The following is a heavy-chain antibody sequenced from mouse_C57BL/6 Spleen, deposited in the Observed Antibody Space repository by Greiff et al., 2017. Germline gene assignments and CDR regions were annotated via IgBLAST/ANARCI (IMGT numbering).Heavy chain of an antibody. J-gene: IGHJ4*01. CDR3: AGYGSSYGGSAMDY. Sequence: QVQLKESGPGLVQPSQSLSITCTVSGFSLTSYGVHWVRQSPGKGLEWLGVIWSGGSTDYNAAFISRLSISKDNSKSQVFFKMNSLQADDTAIYYCAGYGSSYGGSAMDYWGQGTSVTVSS. V-gene: IGHV2-2*01. D-gene: IGHD1-1*01. CDR1: GFSLTSYG. CDR2: IWSGGST.